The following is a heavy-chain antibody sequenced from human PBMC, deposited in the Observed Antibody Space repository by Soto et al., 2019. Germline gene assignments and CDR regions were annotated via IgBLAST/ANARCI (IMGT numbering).Heavy chain of an antibody. V-gene: IGHV2-5*02. D-gene: IGHD6-19*01. CDR3: SHSVVAGLGYYFDY. CDR2: IYWDDDK. Sequence: QITLKESGPTLVKPTQTLTLTCTFSGFSLSTPRVAVGWIRQPPGKAMERLALIYWDDDKRYSTILKSRLTITKDTSKGLVVLTMTNMDPVDTATYYCSHSVVAGLGYYFDYWGQGTLVTVTS. J-gene: IGHJ4*02. CDR1: GFSLSTPRVA.